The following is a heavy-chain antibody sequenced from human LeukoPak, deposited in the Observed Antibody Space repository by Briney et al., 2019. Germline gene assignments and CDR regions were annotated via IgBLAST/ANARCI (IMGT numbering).Heavy chain of an antibody. Sequence: SETLSLTCTVSGGSISSYYWSWIRQPPGKGLEWIGYIYYSGSTNYNPSLKSRVTISVDTSKNQFSLKLSSVTAADTAVYYCAGVDTAMAIGDWGQGTPVTVSS. V-gene: IGHV4-59*12. J-gene: IGHJ4*02. CDR3: AGVDTAMAIGD. CDR1: GGSISSYY. CDR2: IYYSGST. D-gene: IGHD5-18*01.